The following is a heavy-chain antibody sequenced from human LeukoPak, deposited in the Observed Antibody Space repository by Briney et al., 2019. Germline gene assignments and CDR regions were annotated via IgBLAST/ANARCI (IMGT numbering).Heavy chain of an antibody. V-gene: IGHV1-46*01. D-gene: IGHD1-7*01. CDR1: GYTFTRYC. CDR2: INPSGGST. J-gene: IGHJ4*02. CDR3: ARDPNDNWNYVGFDY. Sequence: ASVKVSCKASGYTFTRYCMHWVRQAPGQGLEWMGIINPSGGSTSYAQKFQGRVTMTRDMSTSTVYMELSSLRSEDTAVYYCARDPNDNWNYVGFDYWGQGTLVTVSS.